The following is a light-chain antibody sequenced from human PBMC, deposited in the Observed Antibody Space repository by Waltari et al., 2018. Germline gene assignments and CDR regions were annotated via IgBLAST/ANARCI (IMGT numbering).Light chain of an antibody. CDR2: EVS. J-gene: IGLJ2*01. CDR1: SSDVGGYHH. CDR3: CSYAGSSTLV. V-gene: IGLV2-23*02. Sequence: QSALTQSAPVSGSPGQSITISCTGTSSDVGGYHHFSWYQQHPGKAPKLMIYEVSNRPSGVSNRFSGSKSGNTASLTISGLQAEDEADYYCCSYAGSSTLVFGGGTKLTVL.